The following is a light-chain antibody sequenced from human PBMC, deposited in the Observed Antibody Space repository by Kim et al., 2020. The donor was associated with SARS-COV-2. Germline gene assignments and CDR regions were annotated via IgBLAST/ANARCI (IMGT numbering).Light chain of an antibody. CDR1: SSNIGSNN. CDR2: SNN. J-gene: IGLJ3*02. Sequence: GQRVTISSAGSSSNIGSNNVNWYQQLPGTAPKLLIYSNNQWPSGVPDRFSGSKSGTSASLAISGLQSEDGADYYCAAWDDSLNGLVFGGGTQLTVL. V-gene: IGLV1-44*01. CDR3: AAWDDSLNGLV.